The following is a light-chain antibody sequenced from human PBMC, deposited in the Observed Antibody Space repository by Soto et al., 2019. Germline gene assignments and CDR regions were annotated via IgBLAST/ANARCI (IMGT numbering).Light chain of an antibody. V-gene: IGLV1-40*01. CDR3: QSYDSSLSGSVV. CDR2: SNN. CDR1: GSNIGAGYE. J-gene: IGLJ2*01. Sequence: QAVVTQPPSVSGAPGQRVSISCTGSGSNIGAGYEVHWYQQLPGTAPKLLITSNNNRPSGVPDRFSGSASDTSASLAITGLQAEDEADYYCQSYDSSLSGSVVFGGGTKLTVL.